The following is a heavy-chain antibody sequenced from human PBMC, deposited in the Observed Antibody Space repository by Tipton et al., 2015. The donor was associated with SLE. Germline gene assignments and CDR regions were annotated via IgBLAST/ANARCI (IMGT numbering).Heavy chain of an antibody. Sequence: TLSLTYTVSGYSISSGYYWSWIRQPAGKGLEWIGRIYTSGSTYYNPSLKSRVTISVDTSKNQFSLKLSSVTAADTAVYYCARASSGSDNWFDPWGQGTLVTVSS. D-gene: IGHD3-3*01. CDR2: IYTSGST. CDR1: GYSISSGYY. CDR3: ARASSGSDNWFDP. J-gene: IGHJ5*02. V-gene: IGHV4-61*02.